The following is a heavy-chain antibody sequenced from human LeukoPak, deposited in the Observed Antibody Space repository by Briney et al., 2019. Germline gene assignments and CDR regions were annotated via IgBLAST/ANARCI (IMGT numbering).Heavy chain of an antibody. D-gene: IGHD5-18*01. V-gene: IGHV4-34*01. CDR3: ARGSNSYGYVY. J-gene: IGHJ4*02. Sequence: PSETLSLTCAVYGGSFSVYHWSGLRQPPGKGLEWIGEINHSGSTNYNPSLKSRVTISVDTSKNQFSLKLSSVTAADTAVYYCARGSNSYGYVYWGQGTLVTVSS. CDR1: GGSFSVYH. CDR2: INHSGST.